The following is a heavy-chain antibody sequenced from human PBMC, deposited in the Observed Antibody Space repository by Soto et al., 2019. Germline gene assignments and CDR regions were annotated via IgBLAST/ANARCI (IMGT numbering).Heavy chain of an antibody. CDR1: GFTFSSYA. Sequence: QPVGSLRLSCAASGFTFSSYAMHWVRQAPGKGLEWVAVISYDGSNKYYADSVKGRFTISRDNSKNTLYLQMNSLRAEDTAVYYCARDRGNWNYAGYYYGMDVWGQGTTVTVSS. J-gene: IGHJ6*02. CDR2: ISYDGSNK. V-gene: IGHV3-30-3*01. D-gene: IGHD1-7*01. CDR3: ARDRGNWNYAGYYYGMDV.